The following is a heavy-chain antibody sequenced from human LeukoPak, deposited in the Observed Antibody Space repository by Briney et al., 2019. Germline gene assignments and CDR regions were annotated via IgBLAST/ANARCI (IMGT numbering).Heavy chain of an antibody. J-gene: IGHJ4*02. Sequence: AAVNVSCKPSLGTFRSYANSWVRQAPGHALEWMGRIIPIFGIANYAQKFQGRVTITADTSTSTAYMELSSLRSEDTAVYYCARDRADYSHPVYFDYWGQGTLVTVSS. D-gene: IGHD4-11*01. CDR3: ARDRADYSHPVYFDY. CDR2: IIPIFGIA. V-gene: IGHV1-69*04. CDR1: LGTFRSYA.